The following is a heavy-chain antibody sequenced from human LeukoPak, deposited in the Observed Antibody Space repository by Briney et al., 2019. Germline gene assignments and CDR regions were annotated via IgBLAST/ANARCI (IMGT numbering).Heavy chain of an antibody. CDR2: ISSSSGTI. V-gene: IGHV3-48*01. CDR1: GFTFSSYS. CDR3: ARDGWL. D-gene: IGHD5-12*01. Sequence: PGGSLRLSCAASGFTFSSYSMNWVRQAPGKGLEWVSYISSSSGTIYYADSVKGRFTISRDNAKNSLYLQMNSLRAEDTAVYYCARDGWLGGQGTLVTVSS. J-gene: IGHJ4*02.